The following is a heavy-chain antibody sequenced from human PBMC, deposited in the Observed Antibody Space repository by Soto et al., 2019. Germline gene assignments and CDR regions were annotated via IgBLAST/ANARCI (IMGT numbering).Heavy chain of an antibody. CDR2: ISYDGSNK. CDR3: ARVEYGDYFDY. J-gene: IGHJ4*02. V-gene: IGHV3-30*03. Sequence: GGSLRLSCAASGFTFSSYGMHWVRQAPGKGLEWVAVISYDGSNKYYADSVKGRFTISRDNAKNSLYLQMNSLRAEDTAVYYCARVEYGDYFDYWGQGTLVTVSS. CDR1: GFTFSSYG. D-gene: IGHD4-17*01.